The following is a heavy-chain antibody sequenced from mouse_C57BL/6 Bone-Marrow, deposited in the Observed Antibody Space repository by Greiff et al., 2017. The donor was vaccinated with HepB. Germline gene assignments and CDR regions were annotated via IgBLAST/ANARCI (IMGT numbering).Heavy chain of an antibody. CDR2: ISDGGSYT. Sequence: VKLVASGGGLVKPGGSLKLSCAASGFTFSSYAMSWVRQTPEKRLEWVATISDGGSYTYYPDNVKGRFTISRDNAKNNLYLQMSHLKSEDTAMYYCARERGAKLEILLFAYWGQGTLVTVSA. CDR3: ARERGAKLEILLFAY. V-gene: IGHV5-4*01. CDR1: GFTFSSYA. D-gene: IGHD1-3*01. J-gene: IGHJ3*01.